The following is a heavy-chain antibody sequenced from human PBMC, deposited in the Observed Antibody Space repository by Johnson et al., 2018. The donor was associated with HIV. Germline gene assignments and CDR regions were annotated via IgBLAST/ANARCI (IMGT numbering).Heavy chain of an antibody. V-gene: IGHV3-48*03. CDR3: AGGAYCGGDCYSGLGALDV. Sequence: VQLVESGGGLVQPGGSLRLSCVASGCSFSTHEMNWVRQVPGKGLEWLAYISSSGTTIYYADSVKGLLTISRDNAKNSLYLQMNSLRGEDTAAYYCAGGAYCGGDCYSGLGALDVWGQGTMVTVS. CDR2: ISSSGTTI. D-gene: IGHD2-21*02. CDR1: GCSFSTHE. J-gene: IGHJ3*01.